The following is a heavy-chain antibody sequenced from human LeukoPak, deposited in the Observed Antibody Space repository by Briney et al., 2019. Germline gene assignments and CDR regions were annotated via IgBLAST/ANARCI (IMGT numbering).Heavy chain of an antibody. CDR2: INPNSGGT. Sequence: ASVKVSCEASGYTFTGYYMHWVRQAPGQGLEWMGRINPNSGGTNYAQKFQGRVTMTRDTSISTAYMELSRLRSDDTAVYYCARDPSYNDYGGNNWFDPWGQGTLVTVSS. J-gene: IGHJ5*02. D-gene: IGHD4-23*01. CDR3: ARDPSYNDYGGNNWFDP. CDR1: GYTFTGYY. V-gene: IGHV1-2*06.